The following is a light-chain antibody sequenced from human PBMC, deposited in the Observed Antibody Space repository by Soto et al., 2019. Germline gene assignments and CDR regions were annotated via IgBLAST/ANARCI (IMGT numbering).Light chain of an antibody. J-gene: IGKJ3*01. CDR3: VHRASWPHN. CDR2: DAT. CDR1: QSVGSY. V-gene: IGKV3-11*01. Sequence: VLTQSPANLSLSPGESAALSCRASQSVGSYLAWLQQVPGQAPRLLIYDATNRANGIPAKFRGSRSGTDFTLTISSLEPEGFALDVWVHRASWPHNVGPGTKVEIK.